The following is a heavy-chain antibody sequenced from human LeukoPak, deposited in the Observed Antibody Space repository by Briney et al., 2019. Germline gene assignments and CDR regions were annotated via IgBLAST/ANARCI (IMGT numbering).Heavy chain of an antibody. V-gene: IGHV3-7*01. J-gene: IGHJ3*02. CDR3: ARHSSSGPFDI. D-gene: IGHD6-13*01. Sequence: GGSLRLSCAASGFTFSIYWMTWVRQAPGKGLEWVAKIKQDGSEKYYVDSVKGRFTIFRDNAKNSLYLQMNSLRAEDTAIYYCARHSSSGPFDIWGQGTMVTVSS. CDR2: IKQDGSEK. CDR1: GFTFSIYW.